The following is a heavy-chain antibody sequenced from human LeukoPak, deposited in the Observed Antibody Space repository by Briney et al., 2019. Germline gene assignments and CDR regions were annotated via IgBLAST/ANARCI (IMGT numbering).Heavy chain of an antibody. J-gene: IGHJ5*02. V-gene: IGHV4-39*01. CDR3: ASRRSYCSSTSCYDAPSWFDP. Sequence: KASETLSLTCTVSGGSISGSSYYWGWIRQPPGKGLEWIGNIYYSGSTYYNPSLKSRVTISVDTSKNQFSLKLSSVTAADTAVYYCASRRSYCSSTSCYDAPSWFDPWGQGTLVTVSS. CDR2: IYYSGST. CDR1: GGSISGSSYY. D-gene: IGHD2-2*01.